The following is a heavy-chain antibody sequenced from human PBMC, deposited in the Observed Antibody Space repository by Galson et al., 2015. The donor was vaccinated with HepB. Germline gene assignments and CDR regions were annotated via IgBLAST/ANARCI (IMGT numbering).Heavy chain of an antibody. D-gene: IGHD3-16*02. Sequence: SVKVSCKASGYTFSDYAIHWVRQAPGQGLEWLGWINAGNGNTKLAQKFEGRLSITRDTSASTAYMDLSSLRSEDTAVYSCVRGHTVTFGGVFVVPVYFGCWGLGTLVTVSS. J-gene: IGHJ4*02. CDR3: VRGHTVTFGGVFVVPVYFGC. CDR1: GYTFSDYA. V-gene: IGHV1-3*01. CDR2: INAGNGNT.